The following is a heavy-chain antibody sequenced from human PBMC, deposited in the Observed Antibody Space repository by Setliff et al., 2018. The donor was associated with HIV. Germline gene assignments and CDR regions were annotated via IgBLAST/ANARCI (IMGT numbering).Heavy chain of an antibody. Sequence: GGSLRLSCAASGFTFSSYWMSWVRQAPGKGLEWVANIIQDGSEKYYVDSVKGRFTISRDNAKNSLYLQMNSLRAEDTAVYYCAREYSSGWESDYWGQGTLVTSPQ. D-gene: IGHD6-19*01. J-gene: IGHJ4*02. CDR1: GFTFSSYW. CDR3: AREYSSGWESDY. V-gene: IGHV3-7*03. CDR2: IIQDGSEK.